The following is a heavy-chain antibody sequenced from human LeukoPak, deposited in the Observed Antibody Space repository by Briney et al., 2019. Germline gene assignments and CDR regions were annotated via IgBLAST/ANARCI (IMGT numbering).Heavy chain of an antibody. CDR3: ARDPNHGAIDY. CDR1: GFTFSSSW. J-gene: IGHJ4*02. D-gene: IGHD4/OR15-4a*01. V-gene: IGHV3-7*01. Sequence: GGSLRLSCVASGFTFSSSWMSWVRQAPGKGLEWVADMNPDGTKKLYVDSVEGRFTISRDNAKNSVYLQINSLRVEDTAVYYCARDPNHGAIDYWGPGTLLTVSS. CDR2: MNPDGTKK.